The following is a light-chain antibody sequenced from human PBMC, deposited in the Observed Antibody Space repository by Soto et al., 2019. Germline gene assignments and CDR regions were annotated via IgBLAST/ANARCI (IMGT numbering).Light chain of an antibody. Sequence: HSALTQAASVSGSPGQSSTVSCTGTSSDIGRYDYVSWYQQHPGKVPKLLIYDVTNRPSGVSNRSSGSKSGNTASLTISGLQAEDEADYYCTSFTTAYTHVFGTGTKVTVL. CDR2: DVT. CDR1: SSDIGRYDY. V-gene: IGLV2-14*03. CDR3: TSFTTAYTHV. J-gene: IGLJ1*01.